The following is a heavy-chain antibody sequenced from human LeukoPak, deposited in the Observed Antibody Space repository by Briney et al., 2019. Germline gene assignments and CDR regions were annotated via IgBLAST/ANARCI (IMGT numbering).Heavy chain of an antibody. CDR1: GYILSSYN. CDR2: INPSGGDT. CDR3: ARAPTDGSGSYPNWFDP. D-gene: IGHD3-10*01. V-gene: IGHV1-46*01. J-gene: IGHJ5*02. Sequence: GASVKVSCKASGYILSSYNMHWVRQAPGQGLEWLGIINPSGGDTNYAQKFQGRVTITADESTSTAYMELSSLRSEDTAVYYCARAPTDGSGSYPNWFDPWGQGTLVTVSS.